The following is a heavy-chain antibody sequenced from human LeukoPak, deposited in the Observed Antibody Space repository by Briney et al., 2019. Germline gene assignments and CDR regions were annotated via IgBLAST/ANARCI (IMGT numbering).Heavy chain of an antibody. Sequence: PGGSLRLSCAASRFTFSSSGMHWVRQAPGKGLEWVAVISYDGSNKYYADSVKGRFTISRDNSKNSLYLQMNSLRTEDTALYYCAKDIVTGSRAYSSGWDYWGQGTLVTVSS. CDR1: RFTFSSSG. D-gene: IGHD6-19*01. J-gene: IGHJ4*02. V-gene: IGHV3-30*18. CDR3: AKDIVTGSRAYSSGWDY. CDR2: ISYDGSNK.